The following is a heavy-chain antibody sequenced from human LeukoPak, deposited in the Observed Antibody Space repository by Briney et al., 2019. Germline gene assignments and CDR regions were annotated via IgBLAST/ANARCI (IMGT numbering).Heavy chain of an antibody. D-gene: IGHD5-24*01. CDR3: ASKSRMATIGN. Sequence: XXGXXWIGEINHSGSTNYNPSLKSRVTISVDTSKNQFSLKLSSVTAADTAVYYCASKSRMATIGNXGQGXXV. J-gene: IGHJ4*02. CDR2: INHSGST. V-gene: IGHV4-34*01.